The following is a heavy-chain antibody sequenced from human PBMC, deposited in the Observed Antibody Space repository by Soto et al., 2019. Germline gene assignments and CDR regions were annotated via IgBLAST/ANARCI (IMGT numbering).Heavy chain of an antibody. CDR1: GGSISSSSYY. D-gene: IGHD3-3*01. Sequence: SETLSLTCTVSGGSISSSSYYWGWIRQPPGKGLEWIGSIYYSGSTYYNPSLKSRVTISVDTSKNQFSLRAEDTAVYYCARERAGFWPDYYYYGMDVWGQGTTVTVSS. CDR3: ARERAGFWPDYYYYGMDV. J-gene: IGHJ6*02. V-gene: IGHV4-39*07. CDR2: IYYSGST.